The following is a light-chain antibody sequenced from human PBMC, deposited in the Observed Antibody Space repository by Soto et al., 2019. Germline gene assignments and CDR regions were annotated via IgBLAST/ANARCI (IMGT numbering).Light chain of an antibody. CDR2: GAS. J-gene: IGKJ4*01. V-gene: IGKV3-15*01. CDR1: QSVNSN. CDR3: QQYNNWPPLT. Sequence: EIVMTQSPATLSVSPGERATLSCRASQSVNSNLVWYQQKPGQAPRLLIHGASTRATGIPARFSGSGSGTEFTLNISSLQSEEFAVYYCQQYNNWPPLTFGGGTKGEIK.